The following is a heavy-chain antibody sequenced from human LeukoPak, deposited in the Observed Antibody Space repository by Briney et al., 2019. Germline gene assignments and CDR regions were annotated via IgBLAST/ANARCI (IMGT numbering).Heavy chain of an antibody. CDR3: ARESLYGDYSHFDD. CDR2: IYYSGST. V-gene: IGHV4-59*01. D-gene: IGHD4-17*01. CDR1: GGSISCYY. J-gene: IGHJ5*02. Sequence: PSETLSLTCTVSGGSISCYYWSWIRQPPGKGLEWIGYIYYSGSTNYNPSLKSRVTISVDTSKNQFSRKLSSVTAADTAVYYCARESLYGDYSHFDDWGQGTLVTVSS.